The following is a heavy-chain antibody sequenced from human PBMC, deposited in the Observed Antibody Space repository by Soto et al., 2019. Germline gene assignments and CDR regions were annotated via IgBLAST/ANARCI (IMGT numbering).Heavy chain of an antibody. J-gene: IGHJ6*02. V-gene: IGHV1-8*01. Sequence: ASGKVSFKSSGYTFTTYDMNWVRQAPGRGLEWLGWMDPNSGSTGYAQNFQGRITMTRNISRNTAHMELSSLQSEDTAVYYCARERKFDFWRKGLDVWGQGTTVTVSS. CDR1: GYTFTTYD. D-gene: IGHD3-3*01. CDR3: ARERKFDFWRKGLDV. CDR2: MDPNSGST.